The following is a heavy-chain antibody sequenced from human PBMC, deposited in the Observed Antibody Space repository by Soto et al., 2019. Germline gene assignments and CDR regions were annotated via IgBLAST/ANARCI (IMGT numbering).Heavy chain of an antibody. Sequence: GASVKVSCKASGYTFTSYDINWVRQATGQGLEWMGWMNPNNGDTGYAEKFQGRVTMTRDTSINTAYMELSSLRSEDTAVYYCARGVNAGVDYWGQGTLVTVSS. D-gene: IGHD2-8*01. V-gene: IGHV1-8*01. CDR1: GYTFTSYD. CDR3: ARGVNAGVDY. J-gene: IGHJ4*02. CDR2: MNPNNGDT.